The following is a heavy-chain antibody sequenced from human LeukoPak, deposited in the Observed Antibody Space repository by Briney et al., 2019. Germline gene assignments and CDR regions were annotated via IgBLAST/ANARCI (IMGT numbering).Heavy chain of an antibody. D-gene: IGHD3-22*01. CDR2: ISGSGGST. J-gene: IGHJ4*02. CDR1: GFTFSSYA. V-gene: IGHV3-23*01. CDR3: AKGLGNYYDSSGPKKGFDY. Sequence: RPGGSLRLSCAASGFTFSSYAMSWVRQAPGKGLEWVSAISGSGGSTYYADSVKGRFSISRDNSKNTLYLQMNSLRAEYTAVYYCAKGLGNYYDSSGPKKGFDYWGQGTLVTVSS.